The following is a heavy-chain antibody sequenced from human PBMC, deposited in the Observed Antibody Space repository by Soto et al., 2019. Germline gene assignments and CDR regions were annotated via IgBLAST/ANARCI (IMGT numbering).Heavy chain of an antibody. CDR1: GFTFSSYA. J-gene: IGHJ4*02. CDR3: ARDPVLVVTAAGHFDY. Sequence: GWSLRLSCAASGFTFSSYAMHWVRQAPGKGLEWVAVISYDGSNKYYADSVKGRFTISRDNSKNTLYLQMNSLRAEDTAVYYCARDPVLVVTAAGHFDYWGQGTLVTASS. V-gene: IGHV3-30-3*01. CDR2: ISYDGSNK. D-gene: IGHD6-13*01.